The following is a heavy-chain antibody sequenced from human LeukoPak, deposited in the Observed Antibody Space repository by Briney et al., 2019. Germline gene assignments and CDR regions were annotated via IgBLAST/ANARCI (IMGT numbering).Heavy chain of an antibody. CDR3: ARRPTGDPKFDY. V-gene: IGHV4-59*08. Sequence: SETLSLTCTVSGGSISSYYWSWIRQPPGKGLEWIGYIYSSGSTYYNPSLKSRVTISVDTSKNRFSLKLSTVTAADTAVYYCARRPTGDPKFDYWGQGTLVTVSS. CDR2: IYSSGST. D-gene: IGHD7-27*01. CDR1: GGSISSYY. J-gene: IGHJ4*02.